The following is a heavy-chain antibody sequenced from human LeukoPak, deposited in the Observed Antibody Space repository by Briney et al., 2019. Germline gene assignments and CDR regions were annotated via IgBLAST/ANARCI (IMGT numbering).Heavy chain of an antibody. CDR3: AREDRTGFYYYGMDV. V-gene: IGHV1-2*06. D-gene: IGHD1-1*01. CDR2: INPNSGGT. CDR1: GYTFTGYY. Sequence: ASVKVSCKASGYTFTGYYMHWVRQAPGQGLEWMGRINPNSGGTNYAQKFQGRVTMTRDTSTSTVYMELSSLRSEDTAVYYCAREDRTGFYYYGMDVWGQGTTVTVSS. J-gene: IGHJ6*02.